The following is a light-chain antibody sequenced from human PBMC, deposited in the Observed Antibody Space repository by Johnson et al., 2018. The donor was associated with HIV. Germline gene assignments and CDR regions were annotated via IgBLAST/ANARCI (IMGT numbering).Light chain of an antibody. CDR2: DNN. Sequence: QSVLTQPPSVSAAPGQKVTISCSGSSSNIGNNYVSWYQQFPGTAPKLLIYDNNKRPSGIPDRFSGSKSGTSATLGITGLKTGDEANYYCDMWDSSLSAYVFGTGTKVTVL. V-gene: IGLV1-51*01. J-gene: IGLJ1*01. CDR3: DMWDSSLSAYV. CDR1: SSNIGNNY.